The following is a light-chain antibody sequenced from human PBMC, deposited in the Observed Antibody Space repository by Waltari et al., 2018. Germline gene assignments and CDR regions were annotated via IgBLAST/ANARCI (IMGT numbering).Light chain of an antibody. J-gene: IGKJ4*01. CDR1: HGVSNS. CDR2: GAS. V-gene: IGKV1-NL1*01. Sequence: DIQMTQSPSSLSASVGGRVTITCRASHGVSNSLAWYQQKPGKAPKLLLHGASRLASGVPSRFSGSGSGTDFTLTISSLQPEDVAIYYCQQYYSSTPLTFGGGTKVEIK. CDR3: QQYYSSTPLT.